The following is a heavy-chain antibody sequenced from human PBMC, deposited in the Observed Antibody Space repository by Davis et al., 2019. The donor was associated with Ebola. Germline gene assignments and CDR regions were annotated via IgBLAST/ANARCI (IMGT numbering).Heavy chain of an antibody. CDR2: ISGSGGST. V-gene: IGHV3-23*01. CDR3: AKGGNTVTLLYYYYYGMDV. J-gene: IGHJ6*02. CDR1: GFTFSSYA. Sequence: PGGSLRLSCAASGFTFSSYAMSWVRQAPGKGLEWVSAISGSGGSTYYADSVKGRFTISRDNSKNTLYLQMNSLRAEDTAVYYCAKGGNTVTLLYYYYYGMDVWGQGTTVTVSS. D-gene: IGHD4-17*01.